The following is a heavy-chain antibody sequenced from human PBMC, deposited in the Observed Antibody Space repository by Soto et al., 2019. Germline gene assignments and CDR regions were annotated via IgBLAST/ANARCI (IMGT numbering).Heavy chain of an antibody. CDR1: GFTFSSYG. CDR3: AKDVVVGATTGLGDYYYYYGMDV. J-gene: IGHJ6*04. V-gene: IGHV3-30*18. Sequence: QVQLVESGGGVVQPGRSLRLSCAASGFTFSSYGMHWVRQAPGKGLEWVAVISYDGSNKYYADSVKGRFTISRDNSKNRLYLEMNSLRAEGTVVYYCAKDVVVGATTGLGDYYYYYGMDVLRKGTTVTVSS. D-gene: IGHD1-26*01. CDR2: ISYDGSNK.